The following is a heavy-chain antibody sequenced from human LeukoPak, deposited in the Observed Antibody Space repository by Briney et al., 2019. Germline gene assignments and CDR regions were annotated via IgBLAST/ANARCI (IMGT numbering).Heavy chain of an antibody. Sequence: PGGSLRLSCAASGFPFSSYSINWVRQAPGKGLEWVSSISSSSSYIYYADSVKGRFIISRDNAQNSLYLQMNSLGVEDAAVYYCARDVLGTVPYYYYGMDVWGKGTTVTVSS. CDR2: ISSSSSYI. CDR1: GFPFSSYS. V-gene: IGHV3-21*01. J-gene: IGHJ6*04. D-gene: IGHD2-8*02. CDR3: ARDVLGTVPYYYYGMDV.